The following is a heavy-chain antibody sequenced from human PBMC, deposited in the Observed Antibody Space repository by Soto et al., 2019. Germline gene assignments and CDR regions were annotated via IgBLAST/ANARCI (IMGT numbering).Heavy chain of an antibody. J-gene: IGHJ4*02. V-gene: IGHV3-74*01. CDR2: MNSDGSST. CDR1: GFTFGSYW. CDR3: ARANIETGTLLSY. D-gene: IGHD1-7*01. Sequence: AGGSLRLSCAASGFTFGSYWMHWVRQVPGKGLVWVSRMNSDGSSTNYADSVKGRFTISRDNAKNTLYLQMNSLRAEDTAVYYCARANIETGTLLSYWGQGALVTVSS.